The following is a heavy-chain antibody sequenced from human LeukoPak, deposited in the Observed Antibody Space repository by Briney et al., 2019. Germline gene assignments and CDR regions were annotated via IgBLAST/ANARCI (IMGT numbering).Heavy chain of an antibody. J-gene: IGHJ5*02. Sequence: ASVKVSCKASGYTFTGYYMHWVRQAPGQGLEWMGWINPNGGGTNYAQKFQGWVTMTRDTSISTAYMELSRLRSDDTAVYYCARDASPSIAVAGTGGNWFDPWGQGTLVTVSS. CDR2: INPNGGGT. CDR1: GYTFTGYY. V-gene: IGHV1-2*04. D-gene: IGHD6-19*01. CDR3: ARDASPSIAVAGTGGNWFDP.